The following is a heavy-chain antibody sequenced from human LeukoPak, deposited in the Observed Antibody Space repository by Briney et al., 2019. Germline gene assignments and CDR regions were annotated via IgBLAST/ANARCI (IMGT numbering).Heavy chain of an antibody. CDR3: AKDKVPSTIFGVVIAGPFDY. D-gene: IGHD3-3*01. J-gene: IGHJ4*02. CDR1: GFTFSSYG. Sequence: GGSLRLSCAASGFTFSSYGMHWVRQAPGKGLEWVAVIWYDGSNKYYADSVKGRFTISRDNSKNTLYLQMNSLRAEDAAVYYCAKDKVPSTIFGVVIAGPFDYWGQGTLVTVSS. CDR2: IWYDGSNK. V-gene: IGHV3-33*06.